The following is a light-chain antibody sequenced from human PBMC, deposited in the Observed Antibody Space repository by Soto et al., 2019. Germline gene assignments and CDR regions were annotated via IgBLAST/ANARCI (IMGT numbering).Light chain of an antibody. CDR3: QSYDSSLSGPYVV. CDR2: GNS. Sequence: QLVLTQPPSVSGAPGQRVTISCTGSSSNIGAGYDVHWYQQLPGTAPKLLIYGNSNRPSGVPDRFSGSKSGTSASLAITGLQAEDEADYYCQSYDSSLSGPYVVFGGGTQLTVL. V-gene: IGLV1-40*01. J-gene: IGLJ2*01. CDR1: SSNIGAGYD.